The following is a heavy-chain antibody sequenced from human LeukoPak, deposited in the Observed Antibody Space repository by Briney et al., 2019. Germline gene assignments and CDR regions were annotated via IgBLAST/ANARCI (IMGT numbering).Heavy chain of an antibody. Sequence: PGRSLRLSCAASGFTFSSYAMHWVRQAPGKGLEWVVVISYDGSNKYYADSVKGRFTISRDNSKNKLYLQMNSLRAEDTAVYYCARGPPGAYCGGDCLHYFDYWGQGTLVTVSS. CDR2: ISYDGSNK. V-gene: IGHV3-30-3*01. CDR1: GFTFSSYA. CDR3: ARGPPGAYCGGDCLHYFDY. D-gene: IGHD2-21*02. J-gene: IGHJ4*02.